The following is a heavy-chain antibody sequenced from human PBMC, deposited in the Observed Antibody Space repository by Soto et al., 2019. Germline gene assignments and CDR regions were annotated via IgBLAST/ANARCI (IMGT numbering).Heavy chain of an antibody. CDR2: INHSGST. D-gene: IGHD3-16*02. CDR1: GGSFSGYY. CDR3: ARSRIMITFGGVIVISPFDY. V-gene: IGHV4-34*01. Sequence: SETLALTSAVYGGSFSGYYWSWIRQPPGKGLEWIGEINHSGSTNYNPSLKSRVTISVDTSKNQFSLKLSSVTAADTAVYYCARSRIMITFGGVIVISPFDYWGQGTLVTVSS. J-gene: IGHJ4*02.